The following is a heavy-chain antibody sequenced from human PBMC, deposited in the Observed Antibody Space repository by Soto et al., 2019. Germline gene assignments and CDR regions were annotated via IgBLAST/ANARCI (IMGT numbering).Heavy chain of an antibody. CDR3: VRSRGTREYYINDMDV. CDR2: ISRDADKK. V-gene: IGHV3-30*03. D-gene: IGHD3-10*01. Sequence: QVHLVESGGGVVQPGTSLRLSCAASGFSFSGHDMHWVRQAPGKGLEWVALISRDADKKYYAESVKGRFAISRDNSKSTLFMYLNSVRVDDSALYYCVRSRGTREYYINDMDVWGQGTTVTVSS. J-gene: IGHJ6*02. CDR1: GFSFSGHD.